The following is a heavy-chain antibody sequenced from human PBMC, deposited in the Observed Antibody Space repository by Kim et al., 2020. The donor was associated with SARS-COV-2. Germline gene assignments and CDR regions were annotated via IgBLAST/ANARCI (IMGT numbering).Heavy chain of an antibody. J-gene: IGHJ4*02. D-gene: IGHD3-10*01. V-gene: IGHV4-59*01. CDR3: ARDRVLFDY. Sequence: STNYNPSLKSRVTISVDTSKNQFSLKLSSVTAADTAVYYCARDRVLFDYWGQGTLVTVSS. CDR2: ST.